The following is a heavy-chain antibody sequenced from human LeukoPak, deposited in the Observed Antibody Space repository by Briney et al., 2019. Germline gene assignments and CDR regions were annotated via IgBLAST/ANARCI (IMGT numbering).Heavy chain of an antibody. CDR3: TRGLGSDYD. Sequence: SETLSLTCTVSGGSISNYYWSWIRQPAGEGLEWIGRIYSGSTNYNPSLESRVTMSVDTSKNQFSLNLSSVTAADTAVYYCTRGLGSDYDWGQGSLVTVSS. V-gene: IGHV4-4*07. J-gene: IGHJ4*02. CDR1: GGSISNYY. D-gene: IGHD4/OR15-4a*01. CDR2: IYSGST.